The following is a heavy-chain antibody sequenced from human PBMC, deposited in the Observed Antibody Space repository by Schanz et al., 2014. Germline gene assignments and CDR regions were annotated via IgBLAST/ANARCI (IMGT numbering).Heavy chain of an antibody. V-gene: IGHV4-30-4*07. D-gene: IGHD6-13*01. CDR2: IYYSGST. CDR3: ARAAGPVDY. J-gene: IGHJ4*02. CDR1: GGSISSGGYT. Sequence: QVQLQESGPGLVKPSQTLSLTCAVSGGSISSGGYTWSWIRQPPGKGLEWIGYIYYSGSTYYNPSLKSRVTISVDPSKTQFSLMLGSVTAADTAVYYCARAAGPVDYWGQGTLVTVSS.